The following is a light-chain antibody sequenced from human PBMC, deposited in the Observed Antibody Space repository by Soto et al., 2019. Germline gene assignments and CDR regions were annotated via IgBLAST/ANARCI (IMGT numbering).Light chain of an antibody. CDR1: SSDVGGYNY. CDR3: SSYTSSSTLGV. J-gene: IGLJ1*01. Sequence: QSVLTQPASVSGSPGQSITISCTGTSSDVGGYNYVSWYQQHPGKAPKVMIYDVSNRPSGVSNRFSGSKSGNTASLTISGLQAEDEADYYCSSYTSSSTLGVFGTGTKLTVL. CDR2: DVS. V-gene: IGLV2-14*01.